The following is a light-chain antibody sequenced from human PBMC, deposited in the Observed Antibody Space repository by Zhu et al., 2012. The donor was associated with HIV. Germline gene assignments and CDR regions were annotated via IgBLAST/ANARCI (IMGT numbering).Light chain of an antibody. CDR3: QQYDEWPPLT. CDR1: QSLGFN. J-gene: IGKJ4*01. Sequence: EIVMTQSPATLSVSPGERATLSCGASQSLGFNLAWYQQKPGQAPRLLIFDASRRATGVPDRFSGSGSGTDFTLTISSLQSEDFAIYYCQQYDEWPPLTFGGGTKVEIK. V-gene: IGKV3-15*01. CDR2: DAS.